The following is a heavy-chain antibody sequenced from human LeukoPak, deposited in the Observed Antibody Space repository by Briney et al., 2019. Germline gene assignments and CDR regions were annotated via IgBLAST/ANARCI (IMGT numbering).Heavy chain of an antibody. J-gene: IGHJ4*02. D-gene: IGHD3-22*01. CDR2: INPDSGGT. V-gene: IGHV1-2*02. CDR3: ARVDDRGHYYDSSGPRKLFDY. CDR1: GYTFTGYY. Sequence: ASVKVSCKASGYTFTGYYLHWVRQAPGQGLEWMGWINPDSGGTNYAQKFQGRVTMTRDTSIRTAYMELSRLRSDDTPVYYCARVDDRGHYYDSSGPRKLFDYWGQGTLVTVSS.